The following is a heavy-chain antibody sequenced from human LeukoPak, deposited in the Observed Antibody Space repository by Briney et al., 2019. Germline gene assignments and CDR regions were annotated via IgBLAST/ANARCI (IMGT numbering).Heavy chain of an antibody. D-gene: IGHD1-26*01. Sequence: GVSLRLSCAASGFTFSSCWTTWFRQAPGKRLEWVANINQDGSAKYYVDSVKGRFTVSRDNAETSVFLQMNSLRNEDTAVYFCASWVGRDNWGQGTLVTVSS. J-gene: IGHJ4*02. V-gene: IGHV3-7*03. CDR2: INQDGSAK. CDR1: GFTFSSCW. CDR3: ASWVGRDN.